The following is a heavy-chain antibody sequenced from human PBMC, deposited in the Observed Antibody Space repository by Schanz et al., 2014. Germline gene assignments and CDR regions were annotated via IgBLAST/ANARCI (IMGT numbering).Heavy chain of an antibody. D-gene: IGHD2-8*02. CDR2: IGGSGGST. V-gene: IGHV3-23*04. Sequence: EVQLVESGGGLVQPGGSLRLSCAASGFGFSSYSMNWVRQAPGKGLEWVSAIGGSGGSTYYADSAKGRFTISRDNSKSTLYVEMNSLRVEDTAVYYCAKTLFPGGTQTFGNWGRGTLVTVSS. CDR3: AKTLFPGGTQTFGN. CDR1: GFGFSSYS. J-gene: IGHJ4*02.